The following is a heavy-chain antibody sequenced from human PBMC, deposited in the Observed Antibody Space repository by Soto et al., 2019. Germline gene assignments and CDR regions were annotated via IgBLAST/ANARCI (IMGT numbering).Heavy chain of an antibody. J-gene: IGHJ6*02. D-gene: IGHD6-6*01. V-gene: IGHV4-31*03. CDR3: ARRGGSSSGYYYYAMDV. Sequence: SETLSLTCSVSSDSMNGGGYYWSWIGQHPGKGLEWIGYIYSYGDTYYNPSLKSRVTISVDTSKNQFSLNLTSVTAADTAVYYCARRGGSSSGYYYYAMDVWGQGTTVTVSS. CDR1: SDSMNGGGYY. CDR2: IYSYGDT.